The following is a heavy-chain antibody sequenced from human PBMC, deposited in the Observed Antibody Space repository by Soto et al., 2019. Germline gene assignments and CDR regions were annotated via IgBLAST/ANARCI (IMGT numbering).Heavy chain of an antibody. CDR3: ARIGEDDYGDYDWFDP. V-gene: IGHV3-33*01. D-gene: IGHD4-17*01. J-gene: IGHJ5*02. Sequence: PGGSLRLSCAACGFTFSSYGMHWVRQAPGKGLEWVAVIWYDGSNKYYADSVKGRFTISRDNSKNTLYLQMNSLRAEDTAVYYCARIGEDDYGDYDWFDPWGQGTLVTVSS. CDR2: IWYDGSNK. CDR1: GFTFSSYG.